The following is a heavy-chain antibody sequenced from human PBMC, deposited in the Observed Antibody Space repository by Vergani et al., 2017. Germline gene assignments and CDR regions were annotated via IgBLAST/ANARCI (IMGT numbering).Heavy chain of an antibody. CDR2: ISSSGSTI. CDR1: GFTFSSYE. D-gene: IGHD2-15*01. Sequence: EVQLVESGGGLVQPGGSLRLSCAASGFTFSSYEMNWVRQAPGKGLEWVSYISSSGSTIYYADSVKGRFTIARDNAKNSLYLQMNSLRAEDTSVYYCARVGCSGGSCYFAYWGQGTLVTVSS. CDR3: ARVGCSGGSCYFAY. J-gene: IGHJ4*02. V-gene: IGHV3-48*03.